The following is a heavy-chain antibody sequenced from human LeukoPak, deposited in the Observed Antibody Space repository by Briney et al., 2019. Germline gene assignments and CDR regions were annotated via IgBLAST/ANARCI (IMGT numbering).Heavy chain of an antibody. CDR3: AKDIVVVPAANFDY. D-gene: IGHD2-2*01. J-gene: IGHJ4*02. V-gene: IGHV3-23*01. CDR2: ISGSGGST. Sequence: PGGSLRLSCAASRFTFSSYAMSWVRQAPGKGLEWVSAISGSGGSTYYADSVKGRFTISRDNSKNTLYLQMNSLRAEDTAVYYCAKDIVVVPAANFDYWGQGTLVTVSS. CDR1: RFTFSSYA.